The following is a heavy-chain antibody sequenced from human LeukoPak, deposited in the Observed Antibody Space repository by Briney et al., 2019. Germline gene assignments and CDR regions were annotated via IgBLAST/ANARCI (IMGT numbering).Heavy chain of an antibody. CDR2: IYYSGST. D-gene: IGHD3-22*01. CDR1: GGSISSGDYY. J-gene: IGHJ3*02. V-gene: IGHV4-30-4*01. Sequence: PSETLSLTCTVSGGSISSGDYYWSWIRQPPGTGLEWIGYIYYSGSTYYNPSLKSRVTISVDTSKNQFSLKLSSVTAADTAMYYCARTYYDSSDIYAFDIWGQGTMVTVSS. CDR3: ARTYYDSSDIYAFDI.